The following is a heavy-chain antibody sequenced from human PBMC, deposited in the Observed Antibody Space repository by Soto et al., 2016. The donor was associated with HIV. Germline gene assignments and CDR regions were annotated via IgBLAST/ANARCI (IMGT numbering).Heavy chain of an antibody. D-gene: IGHD3-10*01. Sequence: QVQLVQSGAEVKKPGASVKVSCKASGYTFTGYYMHWVRQAPGQGLEWMGWINPSSGGTNYAQKFQGRVTMTRDTSISTAYMELSRLRSDDTAVYYCARESMVRGWGGYYYYGMDVWGQGTTVTVSS. J-gene: IGHJ6*02. V-gene: IGHV1-2*02. CDR3: ARESMVRGWGGYYYYGMDV. CDR1: GYTFTGYY. CDR2: INPSSGGT.